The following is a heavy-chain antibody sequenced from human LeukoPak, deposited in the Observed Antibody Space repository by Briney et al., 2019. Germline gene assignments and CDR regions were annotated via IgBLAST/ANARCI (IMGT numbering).Heavy chain of an antibody. J-gene: IGHJ6*03. CDR1: GFTFSSYA. CDR3: ARTTANWNYNYYYYMDV. D-gene: IGHD1-20*01. V-gene: IGHV3-30-3*01. CDR2: ISYDGSNK. Sequence: GRSLRLSCAASGFTFSSYAMHWVRQAPGKGLEWVAVISYDGSNKYYADSVKGRFTISRDISKNTLYLQMNSLRAEDTAVYYCARTTANWNYNYYYYMDVWGKGTTVTVSS.